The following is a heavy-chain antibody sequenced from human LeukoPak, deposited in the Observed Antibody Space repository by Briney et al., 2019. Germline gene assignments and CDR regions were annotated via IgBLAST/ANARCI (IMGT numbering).Heavy chain of an antibody. CDR2: IKEDGSEK. CDR1: GFMFSNYW. D-gene: IGHD3-22*01. Sequence: GGSLRLSCAASGFMFSNYWMSWVRQAPGKGLEWVANIKEDGSEKYYVESVKGRFTISRDNAKTSEYLQMNSLRAEDTAVYYCAKDYYDSSGSPLPAGDYWGQGTLVTVSS. J-gene: IGHJ4*02. CDR3: AKDYYDSSGSPLPAGDY. V-gene: IGHV3-7*01.